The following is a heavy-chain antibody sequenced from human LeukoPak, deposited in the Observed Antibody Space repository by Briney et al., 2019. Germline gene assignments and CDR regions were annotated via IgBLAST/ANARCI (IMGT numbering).Heavy chain of an antibody. D-gene: IGHD3-9*01. V-gene: IGHV3-23*01. CDR1: GFTFSSYA. CDR3: ARGKDILTGYYAFDI. Sequence: GGSLRLSCAASGFTFSSYAMSWVRQAPGKGLEWVSAISGSGGSTYYADSVKGRFTISRDNSKNTLYLQMNSLRAEDTAVYYCARGKDILTGYYAFDIWGQGTMVTVSS. CDR2: ISGSGGST. J-gene: IGHJ3*02.